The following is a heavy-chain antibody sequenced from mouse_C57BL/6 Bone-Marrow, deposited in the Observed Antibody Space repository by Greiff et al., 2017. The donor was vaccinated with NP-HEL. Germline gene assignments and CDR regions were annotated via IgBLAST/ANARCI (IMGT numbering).Heavy chain of an antibody. CDR3: ARWGGNYVGYAMDY. D-gene: IGHD2-1*01. V-gene: IGHV1-54*01. Sequence: VQLQQSGAELVRPGTSVKVSCKASGYAFTNYLIEWVKQRPGQGLEWIGVINPGSGGTNYNEKFKGKATLTADKSSSTAYMQLSSLTSEDSAVYFCARWGGNYVGYAMDYWGQGTSVTVSS. CDR1: GYAFTNYL. CDR2: INPGSGGT. J-gene: IGHJ4*01.